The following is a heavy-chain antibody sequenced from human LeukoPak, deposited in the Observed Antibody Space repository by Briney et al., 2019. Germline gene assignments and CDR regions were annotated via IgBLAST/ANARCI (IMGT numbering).Heavy chain of an antibody. V-gene: IGHV1-2*02. CDR3: AKPGYSYGYYFDY. CDR1: GYTFTGYY. Sequence: ASVKVSCKASGYTFTGYYMHWVRQAPGQGLEWMGWINPNSGGTNYAQKFQGRVTMTRDTSISTAYMELSRLRSDGTAVYYCAKPGYSYGYYFDYWGQGTLVTVSS. J-gene: IGHJ4*02. D-gene: IGHD5-18*01. CDR2: INPNSGGT.